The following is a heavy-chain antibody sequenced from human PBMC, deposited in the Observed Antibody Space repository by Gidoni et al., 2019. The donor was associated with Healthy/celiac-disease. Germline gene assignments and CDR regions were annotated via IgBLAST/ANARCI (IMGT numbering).Heavy chain of an antibody. CDR1: GYTFTSFS. V-gene: IGHV1-3*01. CDR2: INAGNGNT. J-gene: IGHJ3*02. CDR3: ARMASGYFPFDI. Sequence: QVQLVQSGAEVKKPGASVKVSCKASGYTFTSFSRHWVRQAPGQSLEWMGWINAGNGNTKYSQKCQGRVTITRDTSASTAYMELSSLRSEDTAVYYCARMASGYFPFDIWGQGTMVTVSS. D-gene: IGHD3-22*01.